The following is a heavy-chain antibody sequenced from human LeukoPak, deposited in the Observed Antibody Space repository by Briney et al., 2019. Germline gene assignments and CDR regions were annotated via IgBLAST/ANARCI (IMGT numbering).Heavy chain of an antibody. V-gene: IGHV3-23*01. CDR3: AKGSTMIVVVTPIYYFDY. Sequence: TGGSLRLSCAASGFTFSSYAMSWVRQAPGKGLEWVSAISGSGGSTYYADSVKGRFTISRDNSKNTLYLQMNSLRAEDTAVYYCAKGSTMIVVVTPIYYFDYWGQGTLVTVSS. CDR1: GFTFSSYA. CDR2: ISGSGGST. J-gene: IGHJ4*02. D-gene: IGHD3-22*01.